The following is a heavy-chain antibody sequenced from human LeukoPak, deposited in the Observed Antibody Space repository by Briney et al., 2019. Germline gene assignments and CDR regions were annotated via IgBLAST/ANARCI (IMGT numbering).Heavy chain of an antibody. Sequence: SVTVSCKASGGTFISYAISWVRQAPGQGLEWMGRIIPILGIANYAQKFQGRVTITADKSTSTAYMELSSLRSEDTAVYYCAREGITMIVVVIWGQGTLVTVTS. V-gene: IGHV1-69*04. CDR3: AREGITMIVVVI. J-gene: IGHJ4*02. D-gene: IGHD3-22*01. CDR1: GGTFISYA. CDR2: IIPILGIA.